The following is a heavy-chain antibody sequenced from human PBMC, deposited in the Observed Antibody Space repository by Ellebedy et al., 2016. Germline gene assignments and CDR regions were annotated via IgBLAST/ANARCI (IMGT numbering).Heavy chain of an antibody. J-gene: IGHJ4*02. CDR1: GDSIISSSYC. CDR2: MSYSGST. V-gene: IGHV4-39*07. D-gene: IGHD3-3*01. CDR3: ATDHDYTSSVFDY. Sequence: SETLSLTXTVSGDSIISSSYCWGWIRQPPGKGLEWIGTMSYSGSTYYNPSLKSRVTISMDTSQNHFSLRLRSVTAADTAVYYCATDHDYTSSVFDYWGQGTLVTVSS.